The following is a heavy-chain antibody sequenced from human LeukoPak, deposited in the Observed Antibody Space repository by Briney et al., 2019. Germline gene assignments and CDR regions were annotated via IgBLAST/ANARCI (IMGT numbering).Heavy chain of an antibody. CDR1: GFTFSSYS. D-gene: IGHD6-13*01. CDR2: ISSSSSYI. CDR3: ARAWFRYSSSWYGPTYYFDY. J-gene: IGHJ4*02. Sequence: GGSLRLSCAASGFTFSSYSMNWVRQAPGKGLEWVSSISSSSSYIYYADSVKGRFTISGDNAKNSLYLQMNSLRAEDTALYYCARAWFRYSSSWYGPTYYFDYWGQGTLVTVSS. V-gene: IGHV3-21*04.